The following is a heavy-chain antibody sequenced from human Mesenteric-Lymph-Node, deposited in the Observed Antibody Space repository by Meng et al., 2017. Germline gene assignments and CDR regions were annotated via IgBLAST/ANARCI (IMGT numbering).Heavy chain of an antibody. V-gene: IGHV3-21*01. CDR3: AQEDLIEDDSSGYYYSC. CDR1: GFPFSTYS. Sequence: GESLKISCAASGFPFSTYSMNWVRRAPGKGLEWVSIISSSASSSDYIYYADSVKGRFTISRDNSKNTLYLQMNSLRAEDTAVYYCAQEDLIEDDSSGYYYSCWGQGTLVTVSS. CDR2: ISSSASSSDYI. D-gene: IGHD3-22*01. J-gene: IGHJ4*02.